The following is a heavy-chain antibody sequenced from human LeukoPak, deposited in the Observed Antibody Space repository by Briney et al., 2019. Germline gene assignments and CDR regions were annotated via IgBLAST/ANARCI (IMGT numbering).Heavy chain of an antibody. Sequence: ASVNVSCKASGFSFTSFGVTWVRQAPGQGLELMGWISTYTGVTHYAEKFEDRVTMSIDTSTTTAYMELRSLRYDDTAVYYCARDSDYSGNGNGDWFDPWGQGTVVTVSS. D-gene: IGHD4-11*01. J-gene: IGHJ5*02. V-gene: IGHV1-18*04. CDR2: ISTYTGVT. CDR1: GFSFTSFG. CDR3: ARDSDYSGNGNGDWFDP.